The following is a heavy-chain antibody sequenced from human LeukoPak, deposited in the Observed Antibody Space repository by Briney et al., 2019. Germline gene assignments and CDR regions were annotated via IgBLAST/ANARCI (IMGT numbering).Heavy chain of an antibody. CDR1: GYTFTGYY. CDR2: INPNSGGT. V-gene: IGHV1-2*02. CDR3: ARVVAADAFDI. Sequence: PLASVEVSCKATGYTFTGYYMHWVRQAPGQRLEWMGWINPNSGGTNYAQKFQGRVTMTRDTSISTAYMELSRLRSDDTAVYYCARVVAADAFDIWGQGTMVTVSS. D-gene: IGHD2-21*01. J-gene: IGHJ3*02.